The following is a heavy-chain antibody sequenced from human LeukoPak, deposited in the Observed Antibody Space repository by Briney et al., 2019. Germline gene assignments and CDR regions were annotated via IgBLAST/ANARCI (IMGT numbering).Heavy chain of an antibody. J-gene: IGHJ4*02. V-gene: IGHV3-53*01. CDR3: ARGGYSSSWYHFDY. Sequence: GGSLRLSCAASGFTVSSNYMSWVRQAPGKGLEWVSVIYSGGTTNHADSVKGRFTISRDNSKNTLFLQMNSLRAEDTAVYYCARGGYSSSWYHFDYWGQGTLVTVSS. D-gene: IGHD6-13*01. CDR1: GFTVSSNY. CDR2: IYSGGTT.